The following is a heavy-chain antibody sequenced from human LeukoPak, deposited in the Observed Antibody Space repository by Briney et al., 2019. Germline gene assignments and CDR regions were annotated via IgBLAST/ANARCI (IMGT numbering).Heavy chain of an antibody. J-gene: IGHJ4*02. CDR2: ISTYNDNI. D-gene: IGHD3-16*02. V-gene: IGHV1-18*01. CDR3: ARHGAIHYDYVWGSYRSPFEY. Sequence: GASVKVSCKASGYTFTTYGITWVRQAPGQGLEWMGWISTYNDNINYAQKFQGRVTMTTDTSTSTAYMELRSLRSDDTAVYYCARHGAIHYDYVWGSYRSPFEYWGQGTLVTVSS. CDR1: GYTFTTYG.